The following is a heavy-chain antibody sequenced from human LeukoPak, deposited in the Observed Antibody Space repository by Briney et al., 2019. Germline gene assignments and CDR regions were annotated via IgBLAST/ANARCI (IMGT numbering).Heavy chain of an antibody. J-gene: IGHJ4*02. V-gene: IGHV3-23*01. CDR3: AKTLLRGLYYFDR. CDR2: ISGSGGST. D-gene: IGHD3-10*01. Sequence: PGGSLRLSCAGSGFTFSSYGMSWVCQAPGKGLEWVSGISGSGGSTYYADSVKGRFTISRDNSKNTLYLRINSLRADDTAIYYCAKTLLRGLYYFDRWGQGTLVTVSS. CDR1: GFTFSSYG.